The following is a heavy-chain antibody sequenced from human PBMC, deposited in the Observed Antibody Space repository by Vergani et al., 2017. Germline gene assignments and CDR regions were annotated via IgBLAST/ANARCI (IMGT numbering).Heavy chain of an antibody. J-gene: IGHJ4*02. V-gene: IGHV3-49*04. CDR3: TRGAGIAVAGLFDY. D-gene: IGHD6-19*01. CDR1: GFTVGAYA. CDR2: IRSKAYGGTT. Sequence: EVQLVESGGGLVQPGRSLRLSCTASGFTVGAYAMSWVRQAPGKGLEWVGFIRSKAYGGTTEYAASVKGRFTISRDESKSIAYLQMNSLKTEDTAVYYCTRGAGIAVAGLFDYWGQGTLVAVSS.